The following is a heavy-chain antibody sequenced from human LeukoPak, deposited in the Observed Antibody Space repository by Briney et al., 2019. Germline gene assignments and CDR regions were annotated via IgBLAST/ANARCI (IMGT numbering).Heavy chain of an antibody. D-gene: IGHD2-2*01. CDR2: INPSGGST. CDR1: GYTFTGYY. J-gene: IGHJ4*02. Sequence: ASVKVSCKASGYTFTGYYMHRVRQAPGQGLEWMGIINPSGGSTSYAQKFQGRVTMTRDTSTSTVYMELSSLRSEDTAVYYCARETPDIVVVPAARLDYWGQGTLVTVSS. V-gene: IGHV1-46*03. CDR3: ARETPDIVVVPAARLDY.